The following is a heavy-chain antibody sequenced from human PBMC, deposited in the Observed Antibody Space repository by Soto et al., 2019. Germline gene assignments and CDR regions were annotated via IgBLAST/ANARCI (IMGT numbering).Heavy chain of an antibody. J-gene: IGHJ6*03. Sequence: QAYLEQSGAEVKKPGASVKVSCKASGYSLTDNGITWVRQASGQGLEYVCWISPDSGKTDYAPKFQGRVTMTRDTSINTVYMELSSLRSDDTAVYYCARVYGYYYYYMDVWGKGTTVTVSS. CDR1: GYSLTDNG. D-gene: IGHD2-8*01. CDR3: ARVYGYYYYYMDV. V-gene: IGHV1-8*01. CDR2: ISPDSGKT.